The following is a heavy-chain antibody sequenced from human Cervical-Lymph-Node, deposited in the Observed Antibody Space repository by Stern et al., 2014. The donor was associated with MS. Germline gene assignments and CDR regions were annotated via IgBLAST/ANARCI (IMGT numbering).Heavy chain of an antibody. D-gene: IGHD4-17*01. CDR2: IAHSRAT. CDR1: SGSLNGYY. CDR3: ARSPLEGFNYGRRYFDS. J-gene: IGHJ4*02. Sequence: QVQLQQWGGGLLKPSETLSLSCTVYSGSLNGYYWSWIRQSPGRGLEWIGEIAHSRATNFSPSVKSRVVLLVDASRSQFSLKLYSVTAADTAIYFCARSPLEGFNYGRRYFDSWGQGVLVTVSP. V-gene: IGHV4-34*01.